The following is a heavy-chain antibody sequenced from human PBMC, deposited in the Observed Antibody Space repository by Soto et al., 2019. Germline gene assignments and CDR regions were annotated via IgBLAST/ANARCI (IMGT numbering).Heavy chain of an antibody. Sequence: SETLSLTCTVSVASITNYYWSWIRQPPGKGLEWIAYIYYSGSTNYNPSLKSRVTISIDTSRTQFSLKLSSVTAADTAMYYCARSMDTGYYYYGMDVWGQGTTVTVSS. CDR2: IYYSGST. CDR3: ARSMDTGYYYYGMDV. J-gene: IGHJ6*02. CDR1: VASITNYY. V-gene: IGHV4-59*01.